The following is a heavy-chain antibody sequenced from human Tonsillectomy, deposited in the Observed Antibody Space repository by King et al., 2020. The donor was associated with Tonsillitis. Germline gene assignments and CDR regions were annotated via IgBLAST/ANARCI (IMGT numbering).Heavy chain of an antibody. CDR1: GGSISSGDYY. D-gene: IGHD2-21*02. CDR3: ASVRTASWTYYFEY. V-gene: IGHV4-31*03. Sequence: VQLQESGPGLVKPSQTLSLTCTVSGGSISSGDYYWSWIRQHPEKGLEWIGYIYYSGTTYYIPSLKSRVTISMDTSKNQFSLKLTSVTAADTAVYYCASVRTASWTYYFEYWGQGTLVTVSS. J-gene: IGHJ4*02. CDR2: IYYSGTT.